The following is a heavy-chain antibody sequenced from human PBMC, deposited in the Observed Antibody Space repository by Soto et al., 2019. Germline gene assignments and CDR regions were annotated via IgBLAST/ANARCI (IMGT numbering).Heavy chain of an antibody. CDR3: ASSAGTMVRGVGSYEH. CDR1: GGSISSYY. V-gene: IGHV4-59*01. J-gene: IGHJ1*01. Sequence: QVQLQESGPGLVKPSETLSLTCTVSGGSISSYYWNWIRQPPGKGLEWIGYIYYSGSTNYNPSLKSRVTISVDTSKNQFSLKLSSVTAADTAVYYCASSAGTMVRGVGSYEHWGQGILVTVSS. CDR2: IYYSGST. D-gene: IGHD3-10*01.